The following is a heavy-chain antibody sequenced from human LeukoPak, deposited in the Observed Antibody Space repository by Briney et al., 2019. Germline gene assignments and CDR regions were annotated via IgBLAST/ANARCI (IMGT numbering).Heavy chain of an antibody. D-gene: IGHD3-10*01. Sequence: GASVKVSCKASGYTFTGYYMHWVRQAPGQGFEWMGWINPKRGGTNYVQKFQGRVTMTRDTSISTVYMELSRLRSDDTAVYYCARRGDPFGELGHMDVWGKGTTVTISS. V-gene: IGHV1-2*02. CDR2: INPKRGGT. J-gene: IGHJ6*03. CDR3: ARRGDPFGELGHMDV. CDR1: GYTFTGYY.